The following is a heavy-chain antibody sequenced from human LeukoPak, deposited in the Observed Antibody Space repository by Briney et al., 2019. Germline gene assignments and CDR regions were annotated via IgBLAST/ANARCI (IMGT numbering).Heavy chain of an antibody. CDR2: INHSGST. V-gene: IGHV4-34*01. CDR1: GGSFSGYY. D-gene: IGHD2-2*01. J-gene: IGHJ5*02. Sequence: SETLSLTCAVYGGSFSGYYWSWIRQPPGKGLEWIGEINHSGSTNYNPSLKSRVTTSVDTSKNQFSLKLSSVTAADTAVYYCAVLGGYCSSTSCPWGQGTLVTVSS. CDR3: AVLGGYCSSTSCP.